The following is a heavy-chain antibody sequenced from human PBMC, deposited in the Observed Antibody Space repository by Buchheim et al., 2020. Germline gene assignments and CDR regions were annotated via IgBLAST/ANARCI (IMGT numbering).Heavy chain of an antibody. CDR1: GFTFSDSY. CDR3: AKDLISGY. CDR2: ISSSGNTI. D-gene: IGHD3-10*01. V-gene: IGHV3-11*01. J-gene: IGHJ4*02. Sequence: QVHLVESGGALVKPGGSLRLSCAASGFTFSDSYMSWIRQAPGKGLEWVSYISSSGNTIYYADSVKSRFTISRDNAKNSLYLQMNSLSAEDTAVYYCAKDLISGYWGQGTL.